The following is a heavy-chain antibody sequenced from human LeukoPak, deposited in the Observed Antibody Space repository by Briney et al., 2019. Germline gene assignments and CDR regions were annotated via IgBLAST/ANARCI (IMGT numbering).Heavy chain of an antibody. J-gene: IGHJ4*02. CDR3: AIGSVFEGLHY. V-gene: IGHV4-39*07. CDR2: IYYSGST. CDR1: GGSISSSSYY. Sequence: SETLSLTCTVSGGSISSSSYYWGWIRQPPGKGLEWIGSIYYSGSTYYNPSLKSRVTMSLDTFKNQFSLKLNSVTAADTAVYYCAIGSVFEGLHYWGQGTLVTVSS. D-gene: IGHD3-10*01.